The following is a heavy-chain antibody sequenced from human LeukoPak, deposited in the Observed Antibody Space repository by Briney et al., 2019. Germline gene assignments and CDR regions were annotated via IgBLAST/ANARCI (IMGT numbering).Heavy chain of an antibody. CDR2: IKQDGSEK. V-gene: IGHV3-7*04. J-gene: IGHJ4*02. D-gene: IGHD3-10*01. Sequence: GGSLRLSCAASGFTFSSYWMSWVRQAPGKGLEWVANIKQDGSEKYYVDSVKGRFTISRDNAKNTLYLQMNSLRAEDTALYYCARVPYYDSGSYYNVWGQGTLVTVSS. CDR3: ARVPYYDSGSYYNV. CDR1: GFTFSSYW.